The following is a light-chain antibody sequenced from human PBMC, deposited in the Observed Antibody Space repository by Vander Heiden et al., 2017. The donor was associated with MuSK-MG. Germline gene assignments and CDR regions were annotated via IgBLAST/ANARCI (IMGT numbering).Light chain of an antibody. J-gene: IGKJ4*01. CDR2: WAS. Sequence: DIGMTQAPGSLGVSLGERATINCKSSQSVLYTPNNFNYLAWYQQKPGQPPKLLIYWASTRESGVPDRFNASGSETDFTLTISSLQAEEVAVYYCQQYLSSPDTFGGGTKVXTK. CDR3: QQYLSSPDT. V-gene: IGKV4-1*01. CDR1: QSVLYTPNNFNY.